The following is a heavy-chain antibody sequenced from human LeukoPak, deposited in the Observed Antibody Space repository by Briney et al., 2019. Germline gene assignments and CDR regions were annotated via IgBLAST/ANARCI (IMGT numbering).Heavy chain of an antibody. V-gene: IGHV7-4-1*02. CDR3: ARGGYSGYDWEFDY. D-gene: IGHD5-12*01. CDR1: GYTFTSYT. J-gene: IGHJ4*02. CDR2: INTNTGNP. Sequence: GASVKVSCKASGYTFTSYTMNWVRQAPGQGLEWMGWINTNTGNPTYAQGFTGRFVFSLDTSVSTAYLQISSLKAEDTAVYYCARGGYSGYDWEFDYWGQGTLVTVSS.